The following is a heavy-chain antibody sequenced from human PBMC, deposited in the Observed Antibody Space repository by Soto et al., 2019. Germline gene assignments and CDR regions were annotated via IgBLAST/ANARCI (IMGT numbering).Heavy chain of an antibody. CDR3: ARGTRPDTRFGESIFDF. D-gene: IGHD3-10*01. CDR1: GASIGSGTYY. V-gene: IGHV4-31*03. CDR2: LSHSGGT. Sequence: QMQLQESGPGLVKPSQTLSLTCTVSGASIGSGTYYWHWIRQHPGKGLEWIGWLSHSGGTYYNPSLRSRMTISVATSKDQFSLRLTSVTAADTAVYYCARGTRPDTRFGESIFDFWGQGTLVTVSS. J-gene: IGHJ4*02.